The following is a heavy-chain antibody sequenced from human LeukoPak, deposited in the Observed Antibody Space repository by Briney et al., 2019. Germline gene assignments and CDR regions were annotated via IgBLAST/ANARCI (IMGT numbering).Heavy chain of an antibody. CDR1: GFTVSSNY. CDR2: IYSGGST. D-gene: IGHD6-13*01. CDR3: ARAMGGYSSSWYDY. V-gene: IGHV3-66*01. J-gene: IGHJ4*02. Sequence: PGGSLRLSCVVSGFTVSSNYMSWFRQAPGKGLEWVSVIYSGGSTYYADSVKGRFTISRDNSKNTLYLQMNSLRAEDTAVYYCARAMGGYSSSWYDYWGQGTLVTVSS.